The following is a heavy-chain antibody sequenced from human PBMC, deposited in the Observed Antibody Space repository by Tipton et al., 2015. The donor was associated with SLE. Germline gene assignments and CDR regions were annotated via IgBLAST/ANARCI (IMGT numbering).Heavy chain of an antibody. CDR3: ARPDRM. CDR1: GGSISSYY. J-gene: IGHJ3*02. V-gene: IGHV4-59*12. Sequence: TLSLTCTVSGGSISSYYWSWIRQPPGKGLEWIGCVFHSGNTYYNPSLKSRVTISVDTSKNEFYLKLRSVTAADTAVYYCARPDRMWGQGTMVAVSS. D-gene: IGHD1-14*01. CDR2: VFHSGNT.